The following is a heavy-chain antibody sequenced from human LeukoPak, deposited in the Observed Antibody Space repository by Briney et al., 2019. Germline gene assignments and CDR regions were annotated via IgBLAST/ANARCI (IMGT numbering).Heavy chain of an antibody. J-gene: IGHJ5*02. Sequence: LVKVSCKASGGTFSSYTISRVRQAPGQGLEWMGRIIPILGIANYAQKFQGRVTITADKSTSTAYMELSSLRSEDTAVYYCARAYYDILTGYVWFDPWGQGTLVTVSS. D-gene: IGHD3-9*01. CDR2: IIPILGIA. CDR1: GGTFSSYT. CDR3: ARAYYDILTGYVWFDP. V-gene: IGHV1-69*02.